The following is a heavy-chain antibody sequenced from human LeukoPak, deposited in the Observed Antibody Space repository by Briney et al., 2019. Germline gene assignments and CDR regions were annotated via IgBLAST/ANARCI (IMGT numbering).Heavy chain of an antibody. V-gene: IGHV1-46*01. CDR2: INPSGGST. J-gene: IGHJ4*02. CDR3: ARDRKGRNSTTLDC. Sequence: SVKVSCKPSGYTFPSYSMHWVRQAPGQGLEWMGIINPSGGSTSYAQKFQGRVTITRDTSTSTVYMELSSLRCEGTAVYYGARDRKGRNSTTLDCGGEGTLVTVSS. D-gene: IGHD4-23*01. CDR1: GYTFPSYS.